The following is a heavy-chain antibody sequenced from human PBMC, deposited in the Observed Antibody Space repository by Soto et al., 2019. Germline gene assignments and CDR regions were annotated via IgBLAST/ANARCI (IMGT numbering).Heavy chain of an antibody. J-gene: IGHJ4*02. CDR1: GYTFTSYD. CDR3: ARGQYFDY. CDR2: MNPNSGNT. Sequence: ASVNVSCKASGYTFTSYDINWVRQATGQGLEWMGWMNPNSGNTGYAQKLQGRVTMTTDTSTSTAYMELRSLRSDDTAVYYCARGQYFDYWGQGTLVTVSS. V-gene: IGHV1-8*01.